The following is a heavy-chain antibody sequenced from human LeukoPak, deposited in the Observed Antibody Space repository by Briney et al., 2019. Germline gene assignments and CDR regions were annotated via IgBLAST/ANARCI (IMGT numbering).Heavy chain of an antibody. CDR3: ARETEMANLDY. J-gene: IGHJ4*02. CDR2: IKQHGSEK. V-gene: IGHV3-7*04. D-gene: IGHD5-24*01. Sequence: GGSLRLSCTASGFTFSSYWMNWVRQAPGKGLEWVANIKQHGSEKYYVDSVKGRFTISRDNAKKSLYLQMNSLRAEDTAVYYCARETEMANLDYWGQGTLVTVSS. CDR1: GFTFSSYW.